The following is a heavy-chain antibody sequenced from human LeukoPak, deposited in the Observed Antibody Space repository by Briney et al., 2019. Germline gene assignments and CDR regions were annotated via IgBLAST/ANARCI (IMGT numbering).Heavy chain of an antibody. Sequence: PGGSLRLSCVASGFTYSNHWMHWVRHVPGKGLVWVSQIKNDDSRTSYADFVRGRLTISRDSAKNTVYLQMNSLTGEDTAVYFCAKGNDYWSGFIADWGQGTLVTVST. CDR2: IKNDDSRT. J-gene: IGHJ4*02. D-gene: IGHD3-3*01. CDR1: GFTYSNHW. CDR3: AKGNDYWSGFIAD. V-gene: IGHV3-74*01.